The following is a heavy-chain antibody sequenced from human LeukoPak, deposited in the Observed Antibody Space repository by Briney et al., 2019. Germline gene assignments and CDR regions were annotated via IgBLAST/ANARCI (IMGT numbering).Heavy chain of an antibody. CDR2: INPSGGST. Sequence: ASVKVSCKASGYTFTSYYMHWVRQAPGQGLEWMGIINPSGGSTSYAQKFQGRVTITADKSTSTAYMELSSLRSEDTAVYYCASAPIFGVVIHYYYMDVWGKGTTVTVSS. CDR3: ASAPIFGVVIHYYYMDV. D-gene: IGHD3-3*01. CDR1: GYTFTSYY. V-gene: IGHV1-46*01. J-gene: IGHJ6*03.